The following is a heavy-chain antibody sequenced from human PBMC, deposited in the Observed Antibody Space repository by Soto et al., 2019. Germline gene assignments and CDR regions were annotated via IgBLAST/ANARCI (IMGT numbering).Heavy chain of an antibody. CDR3: AKIGDCSGGSCYFGGKVRSGPYYFDY. V-gene: IGHV3-23*01. CDR1: GFTFSSYA. J-gene: IGHJ4*02. D-gene: IGHD2-15*01. CDR2: ISGSGGST. Sequence: GGSLRLSCAASGFTFSSYAMSWVRQAPGKGLEWVSAISGSGGSTYYADSVKGRFTLSRDNSKNRLYPQMNGLGAVDTAVYYWAKIGDCSGGSCYFGGKVRSGPYYFDYWGQGTLVTVSS.